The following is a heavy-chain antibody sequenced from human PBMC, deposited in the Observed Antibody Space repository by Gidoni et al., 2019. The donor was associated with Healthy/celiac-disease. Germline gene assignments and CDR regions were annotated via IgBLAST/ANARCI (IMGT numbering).Heavy chain of an antibody. J-gene: IGHJ3*02. V-gene: IGHV4-34*01. CDR1: GGSFSGYY. CDR2: INHSGST. CDR3: ARGLWSLRAFDI. Sequence: QVQLQQWGAGLLKPSEPLSLTCAVYGGSFSGYYWSWIRQPPGKGLEWIGEINHSGSTNYNPSLTRRVTISVDTSKNQFSLKLSSVTAADTAVYYCARGLWSLRAFDIWGQGTMVTVSS. D-gene: IGHD2-21*01.